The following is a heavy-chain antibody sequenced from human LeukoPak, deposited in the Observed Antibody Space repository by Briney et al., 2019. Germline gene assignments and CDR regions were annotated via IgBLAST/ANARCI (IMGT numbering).Heavy chain of an antibody. J-gene: IGHJ6*02. D-gene: IGHD1-7*01. CDR3: AREMTGTTWGYYYYGMDV. Sequence: SETLSLTCAVYGGSFSGYYWSWIRQPPGKGLEWIGEINHSGSTNYNPSLKSRVTISVDTSKNQFSLKLSSVTAADTAVYYCAREMTGTTWGYYYYGMDVWGQGTTVTVSS. V-gene: IGHV4-34*09. CDR1: GGSFSGYY. CDR2: INHSGST.